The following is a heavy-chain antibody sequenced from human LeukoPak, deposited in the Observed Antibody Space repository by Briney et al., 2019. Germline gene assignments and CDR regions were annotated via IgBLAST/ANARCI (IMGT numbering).Heavy chain of an antibody. D-gene: IGHD3-16*01. J-gene: IGHJ4*02. CDR1: GFTVSSNY. CDR3: ARDGGTYNFDY. Sequence: GGSLRLSCAASGFTVSSNYMSWVRQAPGKGLEWVSVIYSGGSTYYADSVKGRFTISRDNSKNTLYLQMNSLRDEDTAVYYCARDGGTYNFDYWGQGTLVTVSS. V-gene: IGHV3-53*01. CDR2: IYSGGST.